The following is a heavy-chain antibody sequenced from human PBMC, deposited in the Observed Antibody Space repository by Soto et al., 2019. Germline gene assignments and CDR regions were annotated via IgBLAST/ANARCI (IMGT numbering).Heavy chain of an antibody. V-gene: IGHV3-9*01. CDR3: AKDINVVATRFDY. J-gene: IGHJ4*02. CDR2: ISWNSGSI. CDR1: GFTFDDYA. D-gene: IGHD5-12*01. Sequence: SLRLSCAASGFTFDDYAMHWVRQAPGKGLEWVSGISWNSGSIGYADSVKGRFTISRDNAKNSLYLQMNSLRAEDTALYYCAKDINVVATRFDYWGQGTLVTVSS.